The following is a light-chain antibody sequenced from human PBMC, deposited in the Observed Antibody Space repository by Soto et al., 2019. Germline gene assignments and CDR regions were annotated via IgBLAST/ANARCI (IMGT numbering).Light chain of an antibody. CDR1: QGIGNY. CDR2: GAS. CDR3: QKYNTAPLT. V-gene: IGKV1-27*01. Sequence: IQMTQSPSSLSASVGDRVTITCRASQGIGNYLAWFQQKPGRVPKLLIYGASALQTGVPSRFSGSGYGTEFTLTISSLQPEDVATYYCQKYNTAPLTFGGGTKVEI. J-gene: IGKJ4*01.